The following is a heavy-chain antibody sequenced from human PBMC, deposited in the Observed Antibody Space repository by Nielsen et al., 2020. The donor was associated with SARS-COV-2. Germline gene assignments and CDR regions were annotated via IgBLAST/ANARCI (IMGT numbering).Heavy chain of an antibody. J-gene: IGHJ4*02. D-gene: IGHD3-9*01. CDR2: ISGGGANT. Sequence: GESLNISCAASGFSFSNYAMNWVRQSPGQRLEWVSVISGGGANTNYADSVKGRVTISRDNSKNTLNLQMNSLRAEDTAVYYCAKAFRSSDWLRAATDYWGQGTLVTVSS. CDR3: AKAFRSSDWLRAATDY. CDR1: GFSFSNYA. V-gene: IGHV3-23*01.